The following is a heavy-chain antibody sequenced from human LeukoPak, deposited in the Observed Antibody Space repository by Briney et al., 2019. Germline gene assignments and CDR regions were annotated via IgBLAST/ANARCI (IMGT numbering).Heavy chain of an antibody. CDR1: GDSVSSNSAA. CDR2: TYYRSKWYN. Sequence: SQTLPLTCAISGDSVSSNSAAWNWIRQSPSRGLEWLGRTYYRSKWYNDYAVSVKSRITINPDTSKNQFSLQLNSVTPEDTAVYYCAREHCGGDCYNYYYYYYMDVWGKGTTVTVSS. D-gene: IGHD2-21*02. J-gene: IGHJ6*03. CDR3: AREHCGGDCYNYYYYYYMDV. V-gene: IGHV6-1*01.